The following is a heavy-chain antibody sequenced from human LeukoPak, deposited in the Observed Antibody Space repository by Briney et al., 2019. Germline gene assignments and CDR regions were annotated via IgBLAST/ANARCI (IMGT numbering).Heavy chain of an antibody. Sequence: GRSLRLSCAASGFTFHNYDMHWVRQAPGKGLEWVALISYDGSNKYYTDSVKGRFTISRDNSKNTLYLQMSSLRAEDTAVYYCAKNGLLLGGHYFDYWGQGILVTVSS. D-gene: IGHD2-15*01. CDR2: ISYDGSNK. CDR3: AKNGLLLGGHYFDY. V-gene: IGHV3-33*06. J-gene: IGHJ4*02. CDR1: GFTFHNYD.